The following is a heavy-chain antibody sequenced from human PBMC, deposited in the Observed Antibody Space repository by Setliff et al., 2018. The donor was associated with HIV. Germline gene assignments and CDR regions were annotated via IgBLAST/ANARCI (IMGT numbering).Heavy chain of an antibody. CDR3: SRSGIGYGGDSNTFDI. Sequence: SLTCTVSGDSITGSHYYWGWIRQPPGKGLEWIASIHYSGSTYDSPSVRSRVAIFVDTSKNQFSLRLNSVTATDAAMYYCSRSGIGYGGDSNTFDIWGQGTLVTVSS. CDR2: IHYSGST. CDR1: GDSITGSHYY. V-gene: IGHV4-39*01. D-gene: IGHD2-21*02. J-gene: IGHJ3*02.